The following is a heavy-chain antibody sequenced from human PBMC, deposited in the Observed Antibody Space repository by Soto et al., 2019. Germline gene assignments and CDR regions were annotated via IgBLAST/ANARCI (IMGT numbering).Heavy chain of an antibody. D-gene: IGHD1-26*01. V-gene: IGHV3-33*01. CDR2: IWYDGSNK. J-gene: IGHJ4*02. CDR3: ARDEVGLFDY. CDR1: GFTFSSYG. Sequence: QVQLVESGGGVVQPGRSLRLSCAASGFTFSSYGMHWVRQAPGKGLEWVAVIWYDGSNKYYADSVKGRFTISRDNSKNTLDLQMNSLRAEDTAVYYCARDEVGLFDYWGQGTLVTVSS.